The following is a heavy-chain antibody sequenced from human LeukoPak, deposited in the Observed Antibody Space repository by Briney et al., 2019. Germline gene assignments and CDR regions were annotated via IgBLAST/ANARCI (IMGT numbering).Heavy chain of an antibody. CDR1: GGTFSSYA. Sequence: ASVKVSCKASGGTFSSYAISRVRQAPGQGLEWMGWINPNSGGTNYAQKFQGRVTMTRDTSISTAYMELSRLRSDDTAVYYCARDQMKYYYDSSGYWGVDYWGQGTLVTVSS. CDR3: ARDQMKYYYDSSGYWGVDY. J-gene: IGHJ4*02. V-gene: IGHV1-2*02. CDR2: INPNSGGT. D-gene: IGHD3-22*01.